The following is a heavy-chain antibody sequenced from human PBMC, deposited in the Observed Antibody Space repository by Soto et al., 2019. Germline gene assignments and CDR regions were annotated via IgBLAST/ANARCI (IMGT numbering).Heavy chain of an antibody. CDR2: IYYSGST. D-gene: IGHD6-6*01. Sequence: PSETLSLTCTVSGGSISSYYWSWIRQPPGKGLEWIGYIYYSGSTNYNPSLKSRVTISVDTSKNQFSLKLSSVTAADTAVYYCAREGSSWSTGRFDYWGQGTLVTVAS. CDR1: GGSISSYY. CDR3: AREGSSWSTGRFDY. V-gene: IGHV4-59*01. J-gene: IGHJ4*02.